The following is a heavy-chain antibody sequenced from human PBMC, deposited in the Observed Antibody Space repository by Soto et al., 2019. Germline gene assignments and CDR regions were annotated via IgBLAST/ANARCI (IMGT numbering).Heavy chain of an antibody. CDR1: GFTFSSYA. J-gene: IGHJ4*02. CDR3: AKGITRMTSVTTDY. D-gene: IGHD4-17*01. Sequence: EVQLLESGGGLVQPGGSLRLSCAASGFTFSSYAMSWVRQAPGKGLEWVSGISNNGGTTHYADSVKGRFTISRDNSKNTLYLQMNSLRAEDTAIYYCAKGITRMTSVTTDYWGQGTLVTVSS. CDR2: ISNNGGTT. V-gene: IGHV3-23*01.